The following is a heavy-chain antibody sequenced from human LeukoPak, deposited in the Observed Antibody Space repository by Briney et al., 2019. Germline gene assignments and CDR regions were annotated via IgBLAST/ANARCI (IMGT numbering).Heavy chain of an antibody. CDR1: GYSISSGYY. D-gene: IGHD2-2*01. CDR2: IYHSGST. V-gene: IGHV4-38-2*01. J-gene: IGHJ5*02. Sequence: SETLSLTCAVSGYSISSGYYWGWIRQPPGKGLEWIGSIYHSGSTYYNPSLKSRVTISVDTSKNQFSLKLSSVTAADTAVYYCARESLLGYRSSTSCYASGFDPWGQGTLVTVSS. CDR3: ARESLLGYRSSTSCYASGFDP.